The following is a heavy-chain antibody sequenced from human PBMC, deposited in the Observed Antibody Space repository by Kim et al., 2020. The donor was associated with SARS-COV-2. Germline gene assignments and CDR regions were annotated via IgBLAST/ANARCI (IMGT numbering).Heavy chain of an antibody. D-gene: IGHD6-13*01. CDR2: T. CDR3: TTDSSSLYFDY. J-gene: IGHJ4*02. V-gene: IGHV3-15*01. Sequence: TDYAAPVKGRFTISRDDTKNTLYLQMNSLKTEDTAVYYCTTDSSSLYFDYWGQGTLVTVSS.